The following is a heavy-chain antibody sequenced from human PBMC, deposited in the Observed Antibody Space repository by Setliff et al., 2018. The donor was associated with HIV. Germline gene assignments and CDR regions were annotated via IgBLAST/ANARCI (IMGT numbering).Heavy chain of an antibody. CDR1: GFTFSNFW. CDR2: IKEDGSET. CDR3: ARDATRGGDFDF. V-gene: IGHV3-7*01. J-gene: IGHJ4*02. D-gene: IGHD1-26*01. Sequence: VGSLRLSCATPGFTFSNFWMTWVRQAPGKGLEWVANIKEDGSETFYVDSVKGRFTMSRDNAKNLVYLEMNSLKVEDTAVYYCARDATRGGDFDFWGQGTLVTVSS.